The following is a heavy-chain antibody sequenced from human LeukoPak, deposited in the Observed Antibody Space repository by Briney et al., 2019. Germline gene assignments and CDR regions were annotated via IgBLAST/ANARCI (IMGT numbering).Heavy chain of an antibody. V-gene: IGHV1-58*01. CDR3: AAMGSGSYHGDAFDI. J-gene: IGHJ3*02. Sequence: ASVKVSCKASGFTFTTSAVQWVRQARGQRLEWIGWIVVGSGNTNYAQKFQERVTITRDMSTSTAYMELSSLRSEDTAVYYCAAMGSGSYHGDAFDIWGQGTMVTVSS. D-gene: IGHD1-26*01. CDR2: IVVGSGNT. CDR1: GFTFTTSA.